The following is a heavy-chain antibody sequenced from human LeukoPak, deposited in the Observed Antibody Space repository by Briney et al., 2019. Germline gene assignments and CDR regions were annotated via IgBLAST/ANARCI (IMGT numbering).Heavy chain of an antibody. Sequence: PGGSLRLSCAASGFTFRNYAMNWVRQAPGKGLEWVSFISSSSTYIYYADSVKGRFTISRDNAKNSLYLQMNSLRAEDTAVYYCAKADTAYESGSYSRGFDYWGQGSLVTVSS. J-gene: IGHJ4*02. CDR1: GFTFRNYA. CDR3: AKADTAYESGSYSRGFDY. D-gene: IGHD1-26*01. V-gene: IGHV3-21*01. CDR2: ISSSSTYI.